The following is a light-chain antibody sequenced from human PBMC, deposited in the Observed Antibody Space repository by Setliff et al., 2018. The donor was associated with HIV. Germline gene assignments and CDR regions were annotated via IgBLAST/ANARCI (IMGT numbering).Light chain of an antibody. CDR3: SSYTSSSVA. CDR1: SSDIGAFNY. V-gene: IGLV2-14*03. Sequence: QSVLAQPPTVSGSPGQSITISCAGTSSDIGAFNYVSWYQQYPGQAPKLIIYSVTNRPSGVSHRFSGSKSGNTASLTISGLQTDDEADYYCSSYTSSSVAFGGGTKVTV. J-gene: IGLJ2*01. CDR2: SVT.